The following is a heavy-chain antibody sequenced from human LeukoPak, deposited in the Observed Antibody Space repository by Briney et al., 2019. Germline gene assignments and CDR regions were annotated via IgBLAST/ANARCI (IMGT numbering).Heavy chain of an antibody. CDR3: ARGSSKWELLYSY. V-gene: IGHV4-61*08. CDR2: IYYSGST. Sequence: SQTLSLTCTVSGGSLSSRGYYWSSIRQPPGKGLEWIVYIYYSGSTNYNPSLKSRVTISVDTSKNQFSLKLSSVTAADTAVYYCARGSSKWELLYSYWGQGTLVTVSS. J-gene: IGHJ4*02. CDR1: GGSLSSRGYY. D-gene: IGHD1-26*01.